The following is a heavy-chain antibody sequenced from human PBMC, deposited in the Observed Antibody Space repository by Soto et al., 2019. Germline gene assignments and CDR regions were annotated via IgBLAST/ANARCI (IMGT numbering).Heavy chain of an antibody. CDR1: GFTLNYYW. J-gene: IGHJ4*02. CDR2: ISSDSSYI. V-gene: IGHV3-21*01. Sequence: PGGSLRLSCEASGFTLNYYWMRWVRQAPGKGLEWVSSISSDSSYIYYADSVKGRFTISRDNAKNSLSLQMNSLRAEDTAVYFCARDPIPVPMYYFDYWGQGSLVNV. CDR3: ARDPIPVPMYYFDY. D-gene: IGHD6-19*01.